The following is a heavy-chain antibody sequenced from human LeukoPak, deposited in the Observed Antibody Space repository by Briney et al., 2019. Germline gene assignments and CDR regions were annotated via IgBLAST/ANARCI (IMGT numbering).Heavy chain of an antibody. Sequence: SQTLSLTCAISGDSVSSNSAAWNWIRQSPSRGLEWLGRTYYRSKWYNDYAVSVKSRITINPDTSKNQFSLKLSSVTAADTAVYYCARGRSELEYYYYYMDVWGKGTTVTVSS. CDR3: ARGRSELEYYYYYMDV. CDR1: GDSVSSNSAA. CDR2: TYYRSKWYN. V-gene: IGHV6-1*01. J-gene: IGHJ6*03. D-gene: IGHD1-7*01.